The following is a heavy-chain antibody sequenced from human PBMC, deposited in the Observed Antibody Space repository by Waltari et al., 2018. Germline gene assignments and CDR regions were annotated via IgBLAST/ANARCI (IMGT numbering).Heavy chain of an antibody. Sequence: QVQLQQWGAGLFKPSETLSLTCAVYGGSFSAYYWSWIRHPPGQGLEWIGEINHSGSTNYNPSLKSRVTISVDTSKNQFSLKLSSVTAADTAVYYCARGRVLTYYYGSGSYYLDYWGQGTLVTVSS. CDR2: INHSGST. J-gene: IGHJ4*02. CDR3: ARGRVLTYYYGSGSYYLDY. V-gene: IGHV4-34*01. CDR1: GGSFSAYY. D-gene: IGHD3-10*01.